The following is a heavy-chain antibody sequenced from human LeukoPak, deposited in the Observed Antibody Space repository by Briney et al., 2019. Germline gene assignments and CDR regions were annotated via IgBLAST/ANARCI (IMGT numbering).Heavy chain of an antibody. J-gene: IGHJ4*02. CDR2: IDSDGSTT. CDR3: ARAIRAYGSGSYCLVDY. CDR1: GFTFSSYW. D-gene: IGHD3-10*01. Sequence: PGGSLRLSCAASGFTFSSYWMHWVRQAPGKGLVWVSRIDSDGSTTSYADSVKGRFTISRDNAKNTLYLQMNSLRAEDTAVYYCARAIRAYGSGSYCLVDYWGQGTLVTVSS. V-gene: IGHV3-74*01.